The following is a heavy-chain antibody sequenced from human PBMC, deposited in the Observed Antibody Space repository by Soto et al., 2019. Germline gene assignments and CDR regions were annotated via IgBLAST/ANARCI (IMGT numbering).Heavy chain of an antibody. CDR3: ARGGSVVVAATNDHWFDP. D-gene: IGHD2-15*01. CDR2: INHSGST. Sequence: SETLSLTCAVYGGSISGYYWSWIRQPPGKGLEWIGEINHSGSTNYNPSLKSRVTISVDTSKNQFSLKLSSVTAADTAVYYCARGGSVVVAATNDHWFDPWGQGTLVTVSS. J-gene: IGHJ5*02. CDR1: GGSISGYY. V-gene: IGHV4-34*01.